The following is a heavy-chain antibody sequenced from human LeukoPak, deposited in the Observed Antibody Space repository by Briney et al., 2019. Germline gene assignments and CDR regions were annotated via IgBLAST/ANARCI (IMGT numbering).Heavy chain of an antibody. D-gene: IGHD2-21*02. Sequence: GASVKVSCKASGGTFSSYAISWVRQAPGQGLAWMGRIIPIFGTANYAQKFQGRVTITADKSTSTAYMELSSLRSEDTAVYYCARDLAYCGGDCYSSVPHWGQGTLVTVSS. CDR2: IIPIFGTA. CDR1: GGTFSSYA. J-gene: IGHJ4*02. V-gene: IGHV1-69*06. CDR3: ARDLAYCGGDCYSSVPH.